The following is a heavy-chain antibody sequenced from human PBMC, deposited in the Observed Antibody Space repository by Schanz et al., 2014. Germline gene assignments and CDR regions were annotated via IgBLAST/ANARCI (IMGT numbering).Heavy chain of an antibody. CDR2: FDPEDGET. V-gene: IGHV1-24*01. CDR3: ATGRGYNYGYLYYFDS. D-gene: IGHD5-18*01. J-gene: IGHJ4*02. Sequence: QLLLVQSGAEVRKPGASVKVSCKVSGYTLTELSMHWVRQAPGKGLEWVGGFDPEDGETTYAQKFQGRVTMTEDTSSNTAYMELNSLRPEDTAVYYCATGRGYNYGYLYYFDSWGQGTLVTVSS. CDR1: GYTLTELS.